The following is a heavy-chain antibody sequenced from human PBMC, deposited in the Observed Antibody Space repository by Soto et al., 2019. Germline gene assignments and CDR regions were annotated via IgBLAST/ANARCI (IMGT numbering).Heavy chain of an antibody. J-gene: IGHJ4*02. CDR1: GFTFSTYA. D-gene: IGHD2-8*01. CDR3: AKDPIARVWGWADY. Sequence: EVQLLESGAGLVQPGGSLSPSCAASGFTFSTYAMNWVRQAPGKGLEWVSVISGSGGSTYYADSVKGRFTISRDNSKNTLYLQMNSLTAEDTAVYYCAKDPIARVWGWADYWGQGTLVTVSS. V-gene: IGHV3-23*01. CDR2: ISGSGGST.